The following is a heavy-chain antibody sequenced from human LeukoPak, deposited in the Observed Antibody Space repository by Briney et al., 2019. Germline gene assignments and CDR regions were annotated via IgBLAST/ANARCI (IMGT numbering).Heavy chain of an antibody. Sequence: GGSLRLSCAASGFTFSSYAMHWVRQAPGKGLEWVAVISYDGSNKYYADSVKGRFTISRDNFKNTLYLQMNSLRAEDTAVYYCARGDYYDFWSGSIQAYYFDYWGQGTLVTVSS. CDR1: GFTFSSYA. CDR2: ISYDGSNK. D-gene: IGHD3-3*01. J-gene: IGHJ4*02. V-gene: IGHV3-30-3*01. CDR3: ARGDYYDFWSGSIQAYYFDY.